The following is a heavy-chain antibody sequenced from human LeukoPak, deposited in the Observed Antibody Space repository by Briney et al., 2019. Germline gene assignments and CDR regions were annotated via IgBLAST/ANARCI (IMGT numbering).Heavy chain of an antibody. J-gene: IGHJ4*02. Sequence: WASVKVSCKASGYTFTSYYMHWVRQAPGQGLEWMGIINPSGGSTSYAQKFQGRVTMTRDTSTGTVYMELSSLRSEDTAVYYCARGRLAYCGGDCHYYFDYWGQGTLVTVSS. V-gene: IGHV1-46*01. D-gene: IGHD2-21*02. CDR3: ARGRLAYCGGDCHYYFDY. CDR1: GYTFTSYY. CDR2: INPSGGST.